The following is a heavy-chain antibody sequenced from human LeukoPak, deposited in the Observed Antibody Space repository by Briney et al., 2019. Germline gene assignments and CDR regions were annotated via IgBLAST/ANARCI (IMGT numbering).Heavy chain of an antibody. D-gene: IGHD4-23*01. J-gene: IGHJ3*02. CDR3: ASVRWKNAFDI. CDR2: IYYSGST. V-gene: IGHV4-59*01. Sequence: SETLSLTCTVSGGSISSYYWSWIRQPPGKGLEWIGYIYYSGSTNYNPSLKSRVTISVDTSKNQFSLKLSSVTAADTAVYYCASVRWKNAFDIWGQGIMVTVSS. CDR1: GGSISSYY.